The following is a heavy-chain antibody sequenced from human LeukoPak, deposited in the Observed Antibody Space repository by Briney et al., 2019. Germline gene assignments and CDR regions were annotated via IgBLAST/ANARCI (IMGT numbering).Heavy chain of an antibody. J-gene: IGHJ4*02. CDR3: ARGRYYDTGGGDFDY. D-gene: IGHD3-3*01. CDR2: ISYDGSNK. Sequence: GGSLRPSCAASGFTFSSFAMHWVRQAPGKGLEWVAVISYDGSNKYYADSVKGRFTISRDNSKNSMYLQMNTLRVEDTAVYYCARGRYYDTGGGDFDYWGQGTLVSVSS. V-gene: IGHV3-30-3*01. CDR1: GFTFSSFA.